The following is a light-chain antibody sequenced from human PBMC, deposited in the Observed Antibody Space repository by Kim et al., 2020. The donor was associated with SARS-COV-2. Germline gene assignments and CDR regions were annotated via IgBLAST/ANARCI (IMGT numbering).Light chain of an antibody. V-gene: IGKV1-39*01. J-gene: IGKJ4*01. CDR1: QKIGGF. CDR2: TSS. CDR3: QQIYDPPLT. Sequence: DIQMTQSPSSLSASVGDSVTITCRASQKIGGFLNWYQQKPGKAPNLLIFTSSTLQGGVPSRFSGSGSGADFTLTISSLQPEDSATYYCQQIYDPPLTFGVGTKLEI.